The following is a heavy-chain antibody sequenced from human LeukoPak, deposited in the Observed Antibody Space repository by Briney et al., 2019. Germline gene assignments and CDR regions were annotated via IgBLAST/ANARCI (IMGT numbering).Heavy chain of an antibody. CDR2: IAPSDSYT. D-gene: IGHD3-22*01. V-gene: IGHV5-10-1*01. J-gene: IGHJ4*02. CDR3: ARHSSSYYDSSGKNRFDY. CDR1: GYSFTSYW. Sequence: GESLRISLKGSGYSFTSYWISWVRKMPGKGLEWMGRIAPSDSYTNYSPSFQGHVTISADKSISTAYLQWSSLKASDTAMYYCARHSSSYYDSSGKNRFDYWGQGTLVTVSS.